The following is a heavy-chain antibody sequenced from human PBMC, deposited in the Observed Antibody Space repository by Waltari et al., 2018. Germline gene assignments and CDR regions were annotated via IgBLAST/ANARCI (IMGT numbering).Heavy chain of an antibody. CDR3: ARDRGGQYYYGSGSYSWFDP. D-gene: IGHD3-10*01. CDR2: IYTSGST. V-gene: IGHV4-4*07. Sequence: QVQLQESGPGLVKPSETLSLTCAVSGGSISSYYWRWIRQHAGTGLEWIGRIYTSGSTNDNPALNSRVTMSVDTSKNQFSLKRSPVTAADTAVYYCARDRGGQYYYGSGSYSWFDPWGQGTLVTVSS. CDR1: GGSISSYY. J-gene: IGHJ5*02.